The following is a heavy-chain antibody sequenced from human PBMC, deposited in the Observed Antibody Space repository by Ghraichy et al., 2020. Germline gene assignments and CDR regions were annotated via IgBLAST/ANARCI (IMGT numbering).Heavy chain of an antibody. D-gene: IGHD6-19*01. CDR3: ARDGGTGIAVAGDYFDY. CDR1: GFTFSSYW. Sequence: GGSLRLSCAASGFTFSSYWMHWVRQAPGKGLVWVSRINSDGSSTSYADSVKGRFTISRDNAKNTLYLQMNSLRAEDTAVYYCARDGGTGIAVAGDYFDYWGQGTLVTVSS. CDR2: INSDGSST. J-gene: IGHJ4*02. V-gene: IGHV3-74*01.